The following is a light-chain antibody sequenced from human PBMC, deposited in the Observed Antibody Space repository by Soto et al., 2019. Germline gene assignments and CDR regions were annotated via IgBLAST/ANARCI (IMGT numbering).Light chain of an antibody. Sequence: QSVLTQPPSASGSPGQSVTISCTGTSSDVGAYNSVSWYQQHPGKAPRLMIYEVNKRPSGVPDRFSGSKSGNMASPTVSGLQAEDEADYYCNSHGGSNNFWVFGGGTKVTVL. J-gene: IGLJ3*02. CDR2: EVN. CDR3: NSHGGSNNFWV. CDR1: SSDVGAYNS. V-gene: IGLV2-8*01.